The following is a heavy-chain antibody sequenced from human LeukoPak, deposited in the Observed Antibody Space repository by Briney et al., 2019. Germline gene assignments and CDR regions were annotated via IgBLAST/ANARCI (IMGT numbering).Heavy chain of an antibody. CDR2: INPNSGDT. Sequence: ASVKVSCKASGYSFTDYYMHWVRQAPGQGLEWMGWINPNSGDTNFAQKFQGRVTMTRDTSISTVYMELSRLRSDDTAVFYCARGGDTAMVWYYYYMDVWGKGTTVTVSS. CDR3: ARGGDTAMVWYYYYMDV. J-gene: IGHJ6*03. CDR1: GYSFTDYY. D-gene: IGHD5-18*01. V-gene: IGHV1-2*02.